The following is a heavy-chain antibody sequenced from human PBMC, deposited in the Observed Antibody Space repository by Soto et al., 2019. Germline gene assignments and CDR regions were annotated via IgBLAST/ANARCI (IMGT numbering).Heavy chain of an antibody. D-gene: IGHD2-15*01. CDR2: INAGNGNT. J-gene: IGHJ4*02. V-gene: IGHV1-3*01. CDR3: ARERWYCSGGSCYLEALDY. Sequence: ASVKVSCKASGYSLTSYAMHWVRQAPGQRLEWMGWINAGNGNTKYSQKFQGRVTITRDTSASTAYMGLSSLRSEDTAVYYCARERWYCSGGSCYLEALDYWGQGTLVTVSS. CDR1: GYSLTSYA.